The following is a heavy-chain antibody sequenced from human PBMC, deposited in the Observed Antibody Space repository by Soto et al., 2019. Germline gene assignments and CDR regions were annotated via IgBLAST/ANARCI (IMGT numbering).Heavy chain of an antibody. CDR2: IYYSGST. J-gene: IGHJ5*02. CDR1: GGSISSSSYY. D-gene: IGHD6-19*01. V-gene: IGHV4-39*01. Sequence: SETLSLTCTVSGGSISSSSYYWGWIRQPPGKGLEWIGSIYYSGSTYYNPSLKSRVTISVDTSKNQFSLKLSSVTAADTAVYYCARVVPQYSSGWYPTLSGNWFDPWGQGTLVTVSS. CDR3: ARVVPQYSSGWYPTLSGNWFDP.